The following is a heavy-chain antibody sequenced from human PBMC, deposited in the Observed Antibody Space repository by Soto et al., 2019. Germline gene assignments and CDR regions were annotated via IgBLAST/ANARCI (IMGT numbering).Heavy chain of an antibody. Sequence: ASVKVSCKASGYTFTGYQMHWVRQAPGQGLEWMGWFNPNSGGTNYAQKFQGRVTMTGDTSISTAYMELNRLTSDDTAVYFCARGRTIVSPGNWGQGTLVTVSS. CDR3: ARGRTIVSPGN. D-gene: IGHD2-21*01. J-gene: IGHJ4*02. CDR1: GYTFTGYQ. CDR2: FNPNSGGT. V-gene: IGHV1-2*02.